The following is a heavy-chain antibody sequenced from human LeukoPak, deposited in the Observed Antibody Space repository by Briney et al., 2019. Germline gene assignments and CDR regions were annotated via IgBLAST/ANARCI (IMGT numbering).Heavy chain of an antibody. Sequence: GESLKISCKGSGYIFTNYWIGWVRQLPGKGLEWVGIIYPGDSDTRYSPSFQGQDTISADKSISTAYLQWSSLKASDTAMYYCARRTYYDSTGSDYWGQGTLVTVSS. V-gene: IGHV5-51*01. CDR1: GYIFTNYW. J-gene: IGHJ4*02. CDR3: ARRTYYDSTGSDY. CDR2: IYPGDSDT. D-gene: IGHD3-22*01.